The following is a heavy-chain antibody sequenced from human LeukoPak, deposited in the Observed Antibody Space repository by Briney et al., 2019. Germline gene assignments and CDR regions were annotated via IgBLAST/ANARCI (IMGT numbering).Heavy chain of an antibody. CDR1: GFTLSNAR. Sequence: GGSLRLSCAASGFTLSNARMSWVRQAPGKGLEWVCRIKSKTDGGTTDYAAPVKGRFTISRDDSKSTLYLQMNSLKTEDTAVYYCTSDPTTVTTTDYWGQGTLVTVSS. D-gene: IGHD4-17*01. CDR2: IKSKTDGGTT. J-gene: IGHJ4*02. CDR3: TSDPTTVTTTDY. V-gene: IGHV3-15*01.